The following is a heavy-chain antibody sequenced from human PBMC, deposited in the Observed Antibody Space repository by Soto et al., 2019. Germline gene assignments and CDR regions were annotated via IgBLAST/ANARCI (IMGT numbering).Heavy chain of an antibody. CDR3: ARGKGSVTLIYGMDV. Sequence: QVQLVQSGAEVKKPGASVKVSCKASGYTFTSYYMHWVRQAPGQGLEWMGIINPSGGSTSYAKKFQGRVTMTRDTSTSTVYMELSSLRSEDTAVYYCARGKGSVTLIYGMDVWGQGTTVTVSS. CDR1: GYTFTSYY. J-gene: IGHJ6*02. CDR2: INPSGGST. V-gene: IGHV1-46*01. D-gene: IGHD3-10*01.